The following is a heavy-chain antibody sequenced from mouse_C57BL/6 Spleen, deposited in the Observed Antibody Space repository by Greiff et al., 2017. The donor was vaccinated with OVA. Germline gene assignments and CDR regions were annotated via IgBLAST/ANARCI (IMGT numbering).Heavy chain of an antibody. CDR3: ARSQNYDAMDY. V-gene: IGHV1-82*01. CDR2: IYPGDGDT. Sequence: QVQLQQSGPELVKPGASVKISCKASGYAFSSSWMNWVKQRPGKGLEWIGRIYPGDGDTNYNGKFKGKATLTADKSSSTAYMQLSSLTSEDSAVYFCARSQNYDAMDYWGRGTSVTVSS. CDR1: GYAFSSSW. J-gene: IGHJ4*01.